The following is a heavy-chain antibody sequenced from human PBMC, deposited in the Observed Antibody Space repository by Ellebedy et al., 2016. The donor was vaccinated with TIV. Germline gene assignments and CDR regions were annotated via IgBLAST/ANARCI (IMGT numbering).Heavy chain of an antibody. CDR2: ISGSGGST. Sequence: GGSLRLXXAASGFTFSSYAMSWVRQAPGKGLEWVSAISGSGGSTYYADSVKGRFTISRDNSKNTLYLQMNSLRAEDTAVYYCAKDRVGWNQSPDAFDIWGQGTKVTVSS. V-gene: IGHV3-23*01. D-gene: IGHD1-1*01. J-gene: IGHJ3*02. CDR3: AKDRVGWNQSPDAFDI. CDR1: GFTFSSYA.